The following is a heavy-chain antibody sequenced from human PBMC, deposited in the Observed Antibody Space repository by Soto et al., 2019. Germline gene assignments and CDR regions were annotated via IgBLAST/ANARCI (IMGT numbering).Heavy chain of an antibody. D-gene: IGHD3-10*01. CDR3: AREGRYYASGRFWWFDP. Sequence: SETLSLTCAAYGGSFSDYYWSWIRQPPGKGLEWIGEINHSGSTNYNPSLKSRVTISVDTSKNQFSLKLSSVTAADTAVYYCAREGRYYASGRFWWFDPWGQGTLVTVS. CDR2: INHSGST. V-gene: IGHV4-34*01. CDR1: GGSFSDYY. J-gene: IGHJ5*02.